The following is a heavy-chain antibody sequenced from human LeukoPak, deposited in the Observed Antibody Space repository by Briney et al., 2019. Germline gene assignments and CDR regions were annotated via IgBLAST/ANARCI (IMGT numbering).Heavy chain of an antibody. D-gene: IGHD3-22*01. Sequence: PGASLRLSCAASGFTFSSYAMSWVRQAPGKGLEWVSAISGSGGSTYYADSVKGRFTISRDNSKNTLYLQMNSLRAEDTAVYYCARDYYDSSGYYEHWGQGTLVTVSS. CDR2: ISGSGGST. J-gene: IGHJ1*01. V-gene: IGHV3-23*01. CDR3: ARDYYDSSGYYEH. CDR1: GFTFSSYA.